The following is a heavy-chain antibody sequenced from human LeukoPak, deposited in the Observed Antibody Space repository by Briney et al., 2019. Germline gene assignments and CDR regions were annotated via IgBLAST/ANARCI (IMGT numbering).Heavy chain of an antibody. V-gene: IGHV4-30-4*01. CDR1: GGSISSGDYY. CDR3: ARAYLLDYYYYYGMDV. Sequence: SQTLSLTCTVSGGSISSGDYYWSWIRQPPGKGLEWIGYIYYSGSTYYNPSLKSRVTISVDTSKNQFSLKLSSVIAADTAVYYCARAYLLDYYYYYGMDVWGKGTTVTVSS. J-gene: IGHJ6*04. CDR2: IYYSGST.